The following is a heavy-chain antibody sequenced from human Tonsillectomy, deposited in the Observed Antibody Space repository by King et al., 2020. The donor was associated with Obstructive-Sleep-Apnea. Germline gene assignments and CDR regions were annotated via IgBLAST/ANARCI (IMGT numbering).Heavy chain of an antibody. D-gene: IGHD3-9*01. CDR3: AGETDYDILTGYYGVGGMDV. J-gene: IGHJ6*02. CDR1: GGSFSGYY. Sequence: VQLQQWGAGLLKPSETLSLTCAVYGGSFSGYYWSWIRQPPGKGLEWIGEINHSGSTNYNPSLKSRVTISVDTSKNQFSLKLSSVTAADTAVYYCAGETDYDILTGYYGVGGMDVWGQGTTVTVSS. CDR2: INHSGST. V-gene: IGHV4-34*01.